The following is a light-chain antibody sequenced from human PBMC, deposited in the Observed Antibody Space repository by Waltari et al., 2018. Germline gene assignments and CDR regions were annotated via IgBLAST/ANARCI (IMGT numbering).Light chain of an antibody. Sequence: VVMTQPPLSLPVTLGQPASISCTSSQSLVHSDGNTHLNWFQQRPGQSPRRLIYRVSNRDSGVPDRFSGSGSGTDFTLKISRVEAEDVGVYYCMQGTHWPYTFGQGTKLDIK. CDR3: MQGTHWPYT. CDR1: QSLVHSDGNTH. CDR2: RVS. V-gene: IGKV2-30*02. J-gene: IGKJ2*01.